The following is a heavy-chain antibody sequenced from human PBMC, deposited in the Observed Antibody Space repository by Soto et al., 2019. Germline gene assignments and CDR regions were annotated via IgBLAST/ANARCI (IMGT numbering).Heavy chain of an antibody. V-gene: IGHV2-5*02. CDR1: GFSLSDFAVG. CDR2: IYSDGNK. D-gene: IGHD5-12*01. J-gene: IGHJ4*02. Sequence: HITLKESGPTLVKPTQTLTLTCTLSGFSLSDFAVGVAWVRRPPGKALEWLALIYSDGNKYYSPSLKTRLTISTDTSKDHVVLPMTNMDPRDTATYFCVHTAGWLDRYWGQRTRVTVSS. CDR3: VHTAGWLDRY.